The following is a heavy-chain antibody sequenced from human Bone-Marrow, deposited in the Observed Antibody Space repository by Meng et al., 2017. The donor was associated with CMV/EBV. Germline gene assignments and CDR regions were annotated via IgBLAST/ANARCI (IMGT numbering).Heavy chain of an antibody. J-gene: IGHJ5*02. Sequence: SETLSLTCTVSGGSVSSTNYYWTWMRQPPGKKLEWIGFVYKSGSTKYNPSLKSRVVISVVTSKNQFSLNLSSMSVADTAVYYCARVSRVGVPAVIGIGGWFDPWGQGTLVTVSS. CDR1: GGSVSSTNYY. V-gene: IGHV4-61*01. CDR3: ARVSRVGVPAVIGIGGWFDP. CDR2: VYKSGST. D-gene: IGHD2-2*01.